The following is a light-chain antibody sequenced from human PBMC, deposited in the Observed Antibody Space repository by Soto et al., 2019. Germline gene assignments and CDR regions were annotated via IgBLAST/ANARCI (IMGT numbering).Light chain of an antibody. V-gene: IGLV2-18*02. CDR1: SSDFGSYNR. CDR2: DVS. Sequence: QSALTQPPAVSGSPGQSVAISCSGTSSDFGSYNRVSWYQQPPGTAPKLMIYDVSNRPSGVPDRFSGSKSGNTASLTISGLQAEDGADYYCSSFTTSSTYVFGTGTKLTVL. CDR3: SSFTTSSTYV. J-gene: IGLJ1*01.